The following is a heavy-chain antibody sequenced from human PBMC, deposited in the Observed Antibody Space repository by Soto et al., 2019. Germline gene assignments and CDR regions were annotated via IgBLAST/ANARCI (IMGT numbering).Heavy chain of an antibody. V-gene: IGHV3-48*03. J-gene: IGHJ4*02. D-gene: IGHD2-21*01. CDR2: INSGGGIK. CDR3: ARAPEGINDFDY. Sequence: EVQLVESGGGLVQPGGSLRLSCAASGFTFSHYGMNWGRQAPGRGLEWVTHINSGGGIKSYSDSVKGRFTICRDDAKNTLYLQMNSLRADDTAIYYCARAPEGINDFDYWGQGTLVTVSS. CDR1: GFTFSHYG.